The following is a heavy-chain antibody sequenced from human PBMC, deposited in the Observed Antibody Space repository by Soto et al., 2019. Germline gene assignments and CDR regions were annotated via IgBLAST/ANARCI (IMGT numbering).Heavy chain of an antibody. CDR2: IDPSDSYT. CDR3: ARLPFDYGDYGEDYYYGMDV. J-gene: IGHJ6*02. CDR1: GYSFASYW. Sequence: GESLKISCKGSGYSFASYWISWVRQMPGKGLEWMGRIDPSDSYTNYSPSFQGHVTISADKSISTAYLQWSSLKASDTAMYYCARLPFDYGDYGEDYYYGMDVWGQGTTVTVSS. V-gene: IGHV5-10-1*01. D-gene: IGHD4-17*01.